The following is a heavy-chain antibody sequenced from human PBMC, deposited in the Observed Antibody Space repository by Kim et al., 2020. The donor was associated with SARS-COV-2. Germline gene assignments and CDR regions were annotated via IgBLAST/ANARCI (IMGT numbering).Heavy chain of an antibody. Sequence: DKYYVDVVRGRFTISRDTAKKSLYLEMNSLRAEDTAMYYCARSPSRNFDFWGQGTLVTVSS. CDR3: ARSPSRNFDF. J-gene: IGHJ4*02. CDR2: DK. V-gene: IGHV3-7*03.